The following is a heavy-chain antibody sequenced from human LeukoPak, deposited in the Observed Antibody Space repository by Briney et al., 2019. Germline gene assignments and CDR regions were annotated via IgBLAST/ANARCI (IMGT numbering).Heavy chain of an antibody. CDR3: ARLSVTNHFDY. CDR2: IYYSGST. V-gene: IGHV4-39*01. Sequence: SETLSLTCTVSGGSISSSSYYWGWIRQPPGKGLEWIGSIYYSGSTYYNPSLKSRVTISVDTSKNQFSLKLSSVTAADTAVYYCARLSVTNHFDYWGQGTLVTVSS. CDR1: GGSISSSSYY. D-gene: IGHD4-17*01. J-gene: IGHJ4*02.